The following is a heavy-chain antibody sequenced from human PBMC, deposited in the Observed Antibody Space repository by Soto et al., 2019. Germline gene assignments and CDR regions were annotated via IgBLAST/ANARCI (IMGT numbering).Heavy chain of an antibody. Sequence: QLQLQESGPGLVKPSETLSLTCTVSGGSISSSSYYWGWIRQPPGKGLEWIGSIYYSGGTYYNPSLQSQVTIPVDTSTNQFSLKLTSVTAADTAVYYCARLPAYCGGDCFDYWGQGTLVTVSS. V-gene: IGHV4-39*01. CDR1: GGSISSSSYY. CDR2: IYYSGGT. J-gene: IGHJ4*02. D-gene: IGHD2-21*01. CDR3: ARLPAYCGGDCFDY.